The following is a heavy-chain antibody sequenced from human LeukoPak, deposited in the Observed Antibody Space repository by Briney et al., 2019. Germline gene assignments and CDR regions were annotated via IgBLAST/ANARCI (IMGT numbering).Heavy chain of an antibody. D-gene: IGHD5-18*01. CDR3: ARGQLLVY. V-gene: IGHV3-7*05. J-gene: IGHJ4*02. CDR1: GFTFSSYS. CDR2: INQDGSDK. Sequence: PGGSLRLSCAASGFTFSSYSMSWVRQAPGKGLEWVANINQDGSDKYYVDSAKGRFSISRDNAKNSLYLQMNSLRAEDTAVYYCARGQLLVYWGQGTLITVSS.